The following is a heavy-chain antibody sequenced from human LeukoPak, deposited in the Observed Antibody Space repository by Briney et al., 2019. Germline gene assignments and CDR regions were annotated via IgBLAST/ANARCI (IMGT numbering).Heavy chain of an antibody. CDR3: ATAGDSSGYYDLDY. Sequence: ASVEVSCKVSGYTLTELSMHWVRQAPGKGLEWMGGFDPEDGETIYAQKFQGRVTMTEDTSTDTAYMELSSLRSEDTAVYYCATAGDSSGYYDLDYRGQGTLVTVSS. V-gene: IGHV1-24*01. J-gene: IGHJ4*02. CDR2: FDPEDGET. CDR1: GYTLTELS. D-gene: IGHD3-22*01.